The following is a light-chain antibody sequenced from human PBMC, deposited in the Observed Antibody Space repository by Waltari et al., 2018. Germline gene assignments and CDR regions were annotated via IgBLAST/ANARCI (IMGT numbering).Light chain of an antibody. CDR2: WAS. V-gene: IGKV4-1*01. J-gene: IGKJ2*01. CDR3: QQYYSTPYT. CDR1: QSVLYSSDNKNY. Sequence: DIVMTQSPDSLAVSVGERTSLNCKARQSVLYSSDNKNYLAWYRQKPGQPPNLLIYWASTRESGVPGRFSGSGSGTDFTLTISSLQAEDVAVYYCQQYYSTPYTFGQGTKLEIK.